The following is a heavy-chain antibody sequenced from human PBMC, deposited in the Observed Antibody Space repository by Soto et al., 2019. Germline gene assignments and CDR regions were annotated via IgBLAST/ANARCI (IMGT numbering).Heavy chain of an antibody. CDR2: MNPNSGNT. Sequence: QVQLVQSGAEVKKPGASVKVSCKASGYTFTSYDINWVRQATGQGLEYLGWMNPNSGNTGYVQKCQGRVTMTRDTSISTAYIELSSLRSEDTAVYFCARGVKYGAYSRWFDPWGQGTLVTVSS. D-gene: IGHD4-17*01. V-gene: IGHV1-8*01. J-gene: IGHJ5*02. CDR3: ARGVKYGAYSRWFDP. CDR1: GYTFTSYD.